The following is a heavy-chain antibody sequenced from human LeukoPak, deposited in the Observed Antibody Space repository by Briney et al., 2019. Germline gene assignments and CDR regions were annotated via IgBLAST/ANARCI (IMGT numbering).Heavy chain of an antibody. CDR2: ISSGSSYT. D-gene: IGHD4-17*01. Sequence: GGSLRLSCAASGFAFSDYYMNWIRQAPGKGLEWVSYISSGSSYTNYADSVKGRFTISRDNAKNSLYLQMNSLRAEDTAVYYCAKARLRNDAFDIWGQGTRVTVSS. CDR3: AKARLRNDAFDI. V-gene: IGHV3-11*03. CDR1: GFAFSDYY. J-gene: IGHJ3*02.